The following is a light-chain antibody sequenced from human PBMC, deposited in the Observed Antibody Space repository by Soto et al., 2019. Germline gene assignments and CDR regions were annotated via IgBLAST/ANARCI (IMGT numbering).Light chain of an antibody. Sequence: QPVLTHPRSVSRSPGHSVTISFTGTSSYVGVYNYVSWYQHHPVKAPKLVIYDVSKRPSVVPYRCSGSKSGNTASLTISGLKAEDEADYYCCSSAGSYMPGVFGTWTKVTVL. CDR3: CSSAGSYMPGV. CDR1: SSYVGVYNY. J-gene: IGLJ1*01. V-gene: IGLV2-11*01. CDR2: DVS.